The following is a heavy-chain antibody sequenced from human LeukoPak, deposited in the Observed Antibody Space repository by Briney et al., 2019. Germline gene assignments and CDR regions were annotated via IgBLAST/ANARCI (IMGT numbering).Heavy chain of an antibody. J-gene: IGHJ4*02. CDR1: GYTFTSYG. CDR3: ARGYNYGDY. D-gene: IGHD5-18*01. CDR2: INPTSGST. V-gene: IGHV1-46*01. Sequence: ASVKVSCKASGYTFTSYGISWVRQAPGQGLEWMGIINPTSGSTSYAQKFQGRVTMTRDTSTSTVYMELSSLRSEDTAVYYCARGYNYGDYWGQGTLVTVSS.